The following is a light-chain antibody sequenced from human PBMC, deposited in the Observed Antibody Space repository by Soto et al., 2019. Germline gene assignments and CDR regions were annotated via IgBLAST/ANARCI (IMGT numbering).Light chain of an antibody. CDR3: CSYAGSSTFV. CDR2: EGS. CDR1: SSDVGSYNL. J-gene: IGLJ2*01. Sequence: SVLPKPASVSGSPGQSITISCTGTSSDVGSYNLVSWYQQHPGKAPKLMIYEGSKRPSGVSNRFSGSKSGNTASLTISGLQAEDEADYYCCSYAGSSTFVFGGGTKVTVL. V-gene: IGLV2-23*03.